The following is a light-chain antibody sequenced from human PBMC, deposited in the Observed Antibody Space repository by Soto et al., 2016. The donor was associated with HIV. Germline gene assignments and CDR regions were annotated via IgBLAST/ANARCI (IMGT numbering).Light chain of an antibody. J-gene: IGKJ2*01. CDR2: DAS. CDR1: QDISNY. V-gene: IGKV1-33*01. CDR3: QHYDNLPYT. Sequence: DIQMTQSPSSLSASVGDRVTITCQASQDISNYLNWYQQKPGKAPKLLIYDASSLETGVPSRFSGSGSGTDFTFTISSLQPEDIATYYCQHYDNLPYTFGQGPSWR.